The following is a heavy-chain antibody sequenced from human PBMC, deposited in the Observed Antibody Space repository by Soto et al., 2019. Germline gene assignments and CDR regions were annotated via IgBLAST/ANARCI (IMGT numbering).Heavy chain of an antibody. D-gene: IGHD6-13*01. CDR2: ISAYNGNT. CDR3: ERDWAAAGPFDY. CDR1: GYTFTSYG. V-gene: IGHV1-18*01. Sequence: QVQLVQSGAEVKKPGASVKVSCKASGYTFTSYGISWVRQAPGQGLEWMGWISAYNGNTNYAQKRQGRVTMTTDTTTSKAYMELRRLRSDDTAVYYCERDWAAAGPFDYWGQGTLVTVSS. J-gene: IGHJ4*02.